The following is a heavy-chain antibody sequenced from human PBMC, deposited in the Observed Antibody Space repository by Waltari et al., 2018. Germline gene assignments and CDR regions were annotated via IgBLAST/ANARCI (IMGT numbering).Heavy chain of an antibody. CDR2: IYYSGST. D-gene: IGHD3-16*01. Sequence: QVQLQESGPGLVKPSETLSLTCTVSGGSISSHYWSWIRRPPGKGLAWIGYIYYSGSTTTNPTAKSRVTIAVDTSKNPFSLKLSSGTAAATAVYYWARGGGNYYYGMDVWGQGTTVTVSS. V-gene: IGHV4-59*11. CDR1: GGSISSHY. J-gene: IGHJ6*02. CDR3: ARGGGNYYYGMDV.